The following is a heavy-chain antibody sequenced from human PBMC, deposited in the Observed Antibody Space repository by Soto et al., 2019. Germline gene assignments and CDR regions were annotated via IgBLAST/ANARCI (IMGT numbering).Heavy chain of an antibody. V-gene: IGHV1-69*01. Sequence: QVQLVQSGAEVKKPGSSVKVSCKASGGTFSSYAISWVRQAPGQGLEWMGGIIPIFGTANYAQKFQGRVTITADESTSTAYMELSSLRSEDTAVYYCARDRITIFGVVTDYYYYGMDVWGQGTTVTVSS. CDR1: GGTFSSYA. D-gene: IGHD3-3*01. CDR3: ARDRITIFGVVTDYYYYGMDV. J-gene: IGHJ6*02. CDR2: IIPIFGTA.